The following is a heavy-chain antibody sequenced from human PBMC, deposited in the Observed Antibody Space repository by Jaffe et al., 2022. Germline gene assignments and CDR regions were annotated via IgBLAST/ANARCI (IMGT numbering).Heavy chain of an antibody. Sequence: EVQLVESGGGLVQPGGSLRLSCAASGFTFSSYWMSWVRQAPGKGLEWVANIKQDGSEKYYVDSVKGRFTISRDNAKNSLYLQMNSLRAEDTAVYYCACYPVYYYYYMDVWGKGTTVTVSS. D-gene: IGHD3-10*02. V-gene: IGHV3-7*01. J-gene: IGHJ6*03. CDR1: GFTFSSYW. CDR3: ACYPVYYYYYMDV. CDR2: IKQDGSEK.